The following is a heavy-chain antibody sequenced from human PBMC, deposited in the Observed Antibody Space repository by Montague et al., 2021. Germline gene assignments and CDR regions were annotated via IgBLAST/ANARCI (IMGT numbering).Heavy chain of an antibody. CDR3: ASDLGHCAGGSCGV. D-gene: IGHD2-15*01. CDR1: GFPFSSYW. J-gene: IGHJ6*02. V-gene: IGHV3-74*01. CDR2: INGDGSST. Sequence: SLRLSCAASGFPFSSYWMGWVRQAPGKGLVCVSRINGDGSSTNYADSVKGRFTISRDNAKNTLYLQMNNLRAEDTAVYYCASDLGHCAGGSCGVWGQGTTVTVSS.